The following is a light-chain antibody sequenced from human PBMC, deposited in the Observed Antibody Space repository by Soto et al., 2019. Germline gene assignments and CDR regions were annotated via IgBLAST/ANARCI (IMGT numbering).Light chain of an antibody. Sequence: QSALAQPPSASGSPGQSVTFSCTGTSSDIGNYDYVSWYQQHPGKAPKLIIYEVNKRPSGVPDRFSGSKSGSTASLTVSGLQAEDEADYYCASYAGSNNVVFGGGTTLTVL. CDR2: EVN. CDR3: ASYAGSNNVV. V-gene: IGLV2-8*01. J-gene: IGLJ2*01. CDR1: SSDIGNYDY.